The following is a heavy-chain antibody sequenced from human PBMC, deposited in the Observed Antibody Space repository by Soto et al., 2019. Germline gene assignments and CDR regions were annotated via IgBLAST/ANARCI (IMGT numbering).Heavy chain of an antibody. V-gene: IGHV4-61*08. J-gene: IGHJ4*02. CDR2: IYYSGST. CDR1: GGSISSGDYY. D-gene: IGHD3-22*01. CDR3: SRRKSYYFDSSGYFYPFDY. Sequence: PSETLSLTCTVSGGSISSGDYYWSWIRQPPGKGLEWIGYIYYSGSTNYKPSLKSRVTISVDTSKNQLSLKLSSVTAADTAVYYCSRRKSYYFDSSGYFYPFDYWGQGTLVTVSS.